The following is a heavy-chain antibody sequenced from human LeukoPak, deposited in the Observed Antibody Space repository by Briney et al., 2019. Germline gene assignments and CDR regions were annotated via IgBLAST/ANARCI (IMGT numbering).Heavy chain of an antibody. D-gene: IGHD6-19*01. V-gene: IGHV3-74*01. J-gene: IGHJ4*02. CDR2: ITSDGSTT. CDR1: GFTFSSYW. Sequence: GGSLRLSCAASGFTFSSYWMHWVRQAPGKGLVWVSYITSDGSTTTYADSVKGRFTISRDNAKNTLYLQMNSLRTDDTAVYYCAKDGSGWYYFDYWGQGTLVTVSS. CDR3: AKDGSGWYYFDY.